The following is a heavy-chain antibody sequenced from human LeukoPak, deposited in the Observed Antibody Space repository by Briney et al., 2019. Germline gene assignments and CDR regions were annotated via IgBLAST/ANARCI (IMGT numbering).Heavy chain of an antibody. Sequence: GESLKISCKGSGYSFTSYWIGWVRQMPGKGLEWMWIIYPGDSDTRYSPSFQGQVTISADKSISTAYLQWSSLKASDTAMYYCARQGEGYSYGYLYYYMDVWGKGTTVTVSS. CDR2: IYPGDSDT. CDR3: ARQGEGYSYGYLYYYMDV. CDR1: GYSFTSYW. V-gene: IGHV5-51*01. D-gene: IGHD5-18*01. J-gene: IGHJ6*03.